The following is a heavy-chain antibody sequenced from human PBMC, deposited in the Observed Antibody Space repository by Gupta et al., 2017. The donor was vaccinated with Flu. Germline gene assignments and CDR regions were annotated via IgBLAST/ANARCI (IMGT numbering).Heavy chain of an antibody. Sequence: EVQLVESGGGLVQPGGSMRLSCDASGFTLSSYDMSWVRQAPGRGLAWVSFISSSAVTYDGDPVRGRFTISRDIAKNSLYLQMSGLRDEDTAVYYCARGHWANWGQGTLVTVSS. J-gene: IGHJ4*02. CDR1: GFTLSSYD. CDR3: ARGHWAN. CDR2: ISSSAVT. D-gene: IGHD3-16*01. V-gene: IGHV3-48*03.